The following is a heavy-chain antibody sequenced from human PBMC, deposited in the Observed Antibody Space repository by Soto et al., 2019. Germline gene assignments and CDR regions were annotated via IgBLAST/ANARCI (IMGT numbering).Heavy chain of an antibody. V-gene: IGHV1-46*01. CDR1: GYTFTSYY. D-gene: IGHD3-22*01. CDR3: ERVHYYNYWFGP. CDR2: INPSGGST. J-gene: IGHJ5*02. Sequence: SVKVYCKTFGYTFTSYYMHCVRHTPGQGLEWMGIINPSGGSTSYAQKFQGRVTMTRDTSTSTVYMELSSLRSEDTAVYDCERVHYYNYWFGPWGQGTLVTGPS.